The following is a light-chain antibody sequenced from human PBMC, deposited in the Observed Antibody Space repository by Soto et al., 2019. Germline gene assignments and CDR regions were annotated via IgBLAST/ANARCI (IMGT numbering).Light chain of an antibody. CDR3: QQYGSSPWT. Sequence: VVTQCPGTLSLSPGARATLSCRASQSVGSNYLAWYQQKPGQAHRLLIYGASSRATGIPDRFSVIVSGTDFTLNLRRLEPEDGEVYDGQQYGSSPWTFGPGTKVDIK. CDR2: GAS. J-gene: IGKJ1*01. V-gene: IGKV3-20*01. CDR1: QSVGSNY.